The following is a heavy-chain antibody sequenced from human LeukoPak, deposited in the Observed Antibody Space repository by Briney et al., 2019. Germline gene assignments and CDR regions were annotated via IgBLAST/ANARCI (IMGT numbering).Heavy chain of an antibody. Sequence: GGSLRLSCAASGFTFSSYGMHWVRQAPGKGLEWVAVISYDGSNKYYADSVKGRFTISRDNSKNTLYLQMNSLRAEDTAVYYCARGRTGSGGTFDYWGQGTLVTVSS. V-gene: IGHV3-30*03. D-gene: IGHD1-26*01. CDR2: ISYDGSNK. CDR3: ARGRTGSGGTFDY. CDR1: GFTFSSYG. J-gene: IGHJ4*02.